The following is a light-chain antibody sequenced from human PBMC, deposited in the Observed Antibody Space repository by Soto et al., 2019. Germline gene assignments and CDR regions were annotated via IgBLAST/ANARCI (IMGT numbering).Light chain of an antibody. J-gene: IGLJ1*01. Sequence: QSALTQPASVSGSPGQSITVSCTGTYSDIGAYDSVSWYQHHPGRAPKLLIYGVNRRPSGISYRFSASKSGITASLTISGLHAEDEADYYCTSYTTDTTYVFGTGTKLTVL. CDR2: GVN. V-gene: IGLV2-14*01. CDR3: TSYTTDTTYV. CDR1: YSDIGAYDS.